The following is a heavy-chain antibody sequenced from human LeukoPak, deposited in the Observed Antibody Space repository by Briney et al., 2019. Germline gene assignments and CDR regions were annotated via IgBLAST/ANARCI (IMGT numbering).Heavy chain of an antibody. J-gene: IGHJ4*02. Sequence: RPSETLSLTCAVSGGSISNGGYSWSWIRQPPGKGLEWIGYIYHSGSTYYSPSLKSRVTISLDRSKNQFSLKLSSVTAADTAVYYCVRGVIFNTQFDSWGQGTLVTVSS. CDR3: VRGVIFNTQFDS. CDR1: GGSISNGGYS. D-gene: IGHD3-16*02. V-gene: IGHV4-30-2*01. CDR2: IYHSGST.